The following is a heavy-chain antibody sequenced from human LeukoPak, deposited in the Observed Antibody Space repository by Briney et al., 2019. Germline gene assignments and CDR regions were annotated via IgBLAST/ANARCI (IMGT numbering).Heavy chain of an antibody. CDR1: GGSFSGYY. CDR2: INHRGST. CDR3: ARGTRRDGYNYRGDSDY. D-gene: IGHD5-24*01. J-gene: IGHJ4*02. V-gene: IGHV4-34*01. Sequence: SETLSLTCAVDGGSFSGYYGSWIRQPPGKGLEWIGEINHRGSTNYHTSLKRPLTISVDTSKNQFSLKLSSVTAADTAVYYCARGTRRDGYNYRGDSDYWGQGTLVTVSS.